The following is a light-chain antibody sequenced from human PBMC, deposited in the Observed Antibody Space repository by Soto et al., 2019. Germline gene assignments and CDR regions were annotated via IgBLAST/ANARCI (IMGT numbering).Light chain of an antibody. V-gene: IGKV3-15*01. CDR2: GAS. CDR1: QSVSSN. J-gene: IGKJ1*01. Sequence: EIVLTQSPGTLSLSPGERATLYCRASQSVSSNLAWYQQKPGQAPRLLIYGASTRDTGIPARFSGSGSGTEFTLTITSLQSEDFSVYYCQQYHNSPRTFGQGTKVDIK. CDR3: QQYHNSPRT.